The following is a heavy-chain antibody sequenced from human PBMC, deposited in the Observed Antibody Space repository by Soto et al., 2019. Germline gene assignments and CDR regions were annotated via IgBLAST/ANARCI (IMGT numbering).Heavy chain of an antibody. Sequence: VSEGSSVDRGDCRSFNSQPPGKGLEWIGYVYYSGTTYSHPSLNSRVSISVDTSENQFSLRLTSVTAADTAVYYCVTVNIGGAAYVFAYWGPGTLVPVSS. CDR1: EGSSVDRGDC. CDR2: VYYSGTT. CDR3: VTVNIGGAAYVFAY. D-gene: IGHD1-26*01. J-gene: IGHJ4*02. V-gene: IGHV4-30-4*01.